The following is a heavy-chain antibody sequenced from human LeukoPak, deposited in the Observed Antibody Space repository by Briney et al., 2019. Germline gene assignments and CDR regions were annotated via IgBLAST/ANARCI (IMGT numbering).Heavy chain of an antibody. Sequence: SETLSLTCTVSGGSIGGYYWTWIRQPAGKGLEWIGRIYTSGNTNCNPSLKSRVTMSVDTSKNQFSLKLSSVTAADTAVYYCARDGTNSGWAFDYWGQGTLVTVSS. J-gene: IGHJ4*02. CDR1: GGSIGGYY. V-gene: IGHV4-4*07. CDR2: IYTSGNT. CDR3: ARDGTNSGWAFDY. D-gene: IGHD6-19*01.